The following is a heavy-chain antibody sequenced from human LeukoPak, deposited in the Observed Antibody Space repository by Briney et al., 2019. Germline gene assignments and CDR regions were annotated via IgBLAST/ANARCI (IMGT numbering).Heavy chain of an antibody. CDR1: GFTVDSNY. Sequence: GVSLRLSCAASGFTVDSNYMSWVRQAPGKGLEWVSLIYTGGSTYYVDSVRGRFTISRDNSKNTLYLQMNSLRPEDTAVYYCARGFGKAAANVFGGYTMDVWGQGTTVTVSS. CDR2: IYTGGST. J-gene: IGHJ6*02. D-gene: IGHD6-13*01. V-gene: IGHV3-66*02. CDR3: ARGFGKAAANVFGGYTMDV.